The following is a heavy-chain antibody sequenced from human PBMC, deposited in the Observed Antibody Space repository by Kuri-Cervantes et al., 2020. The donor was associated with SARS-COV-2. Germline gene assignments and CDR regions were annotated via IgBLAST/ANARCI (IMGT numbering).Heavy chain of an antibody. CDR2: INPSGGST. CDR1: GYTFTSYY. V-gene: IGHV1-46*01. J-gene: IGHJ5*02. D-gene: IGHD5-24*01. CDR3: AREVAYKSPFDP. Sequence: ASVKVSCKASGYTFTSYYMHWVRQAPGQGLEWMGIINPSGGSTSYAQKFQGRVTITADKSTSTAYMELSSLRSEDTAVYYCAREVAYKSPFDPWGQGTLVTVSS.